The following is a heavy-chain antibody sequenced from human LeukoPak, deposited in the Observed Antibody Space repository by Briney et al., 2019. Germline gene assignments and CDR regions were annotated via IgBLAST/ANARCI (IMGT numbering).Heavy chain of an antibody. J-gene: IGHJ5*02. CDR3: ARGWGFDP. D-gene: IGHD3-16*01. Sequence: SQTLSLTRDISVDSVSSSSAPWHWISPSPPRGLEWVGRIYCRFKSFNDYAVSVTSRTIISPDTSKNQFSLQIRSVTPEDTAVYYCARGWGFDPWGQGTLVTVSS. V-gene: IGHV6-1*01. CDR1: VDSVSSSSAP. CDR2: IYCRFKSFN.